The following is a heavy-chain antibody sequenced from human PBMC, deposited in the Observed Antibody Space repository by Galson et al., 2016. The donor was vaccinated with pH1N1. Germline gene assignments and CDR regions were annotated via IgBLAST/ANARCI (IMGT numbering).Heavy chain of an antibody. CDR3: AKDKRSGWSVVGGFLDH. CDR1: GFTFRSYA. V-gene: IGHV3-23*01. Sequence: SLRLSCAVSGFTFRSYAMNWVRQAPGKGPEWVSVISGGGTIHYADSVRGRFTISRDNSNNTVYLQMNSLRAEDPSVYYCAKDKRSGWSVVGGFLDHWGQGTLVTVSS. CDR2: ISGGGTI. D-gene: IGHD6-19*01. J-gene: IGHJ4*02.